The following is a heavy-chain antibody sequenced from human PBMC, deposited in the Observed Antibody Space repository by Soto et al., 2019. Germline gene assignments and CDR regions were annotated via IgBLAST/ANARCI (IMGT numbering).Heavy chain of an antibody. CDR3: ARERRVGSGSYYKYYYYYYGMDV. V-gene: IGHV1-69*13. Sequence: SVKVSCKASGGTFSSYAISWVRQAPGQGLEWMGGIIPIFGTANYAQKFQGRVTITADESTSTAYMELSSLRSEDTAVYYCARERRVGSGSYYKYYYYYYGMDVWGQGTTVTVYS. D-gene: IGHD3-10*01. CDR1: GGTFSSYA. J-gene: IGHJ6*02. CDR2: IIPIFGTA.